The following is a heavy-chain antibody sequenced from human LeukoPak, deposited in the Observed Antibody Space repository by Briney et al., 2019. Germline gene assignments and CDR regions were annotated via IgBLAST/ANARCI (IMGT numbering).Heavy chain of an antibody. V-gene: IGHV4-59*01. D-gene: IGHD2-2*01. CDR1: GDSISSYY. CDR3: ARGIYCSSAACYHHFDY. Sequence: PSETLSLTCTVSGDSISSYYWSWMRQPPGKGLEWIGYIYYSGTTNYNPSLKSRVTISVDTSKNQFSLNLSPVTAADTAVYYCARGIYCSSAACYHHFDYWGQGTLVTVSS. J-gene: IGHJ4*02. CDR2: IYYSGTT.